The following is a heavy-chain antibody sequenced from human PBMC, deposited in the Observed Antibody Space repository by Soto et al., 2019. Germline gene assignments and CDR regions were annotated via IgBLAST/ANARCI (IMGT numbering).Heavy chain of an antibody. D-gene: IGHD5-12*01. CDR1: GDPISGYS. J-gene: IGHJ4*02. Sequence: SVKVSCKASGDPISGYSISWVRQAPGQGLEWMGGIIPLFGSTNYAQRFQDRVTITADKSTNTVYMELSGLESEDSAVYYCARDLGSRYDPGDNWGQ. CDR2: IIPLFGST. CDR3: ARDLGSRYDPGDN. V-gene: IGHV1-69*06.